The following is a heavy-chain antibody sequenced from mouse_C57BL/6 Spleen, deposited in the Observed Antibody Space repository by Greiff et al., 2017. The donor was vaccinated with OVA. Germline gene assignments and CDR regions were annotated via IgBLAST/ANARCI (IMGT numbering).Heavy chain of an antibody. CDR2: ISDGGSYT. D-gene: IGHD2-4*01. CDR3: ARDRYDYDGDYYAMDY. V-gene: IGHV5-4*01. CDR1: GFTFSSYA. Sequence: EVQLVESGGGLVKPGGSLKLSCAASGFTFSSYAMSWVRQTPEKRLEWVATISDGGSYTYYPDNVKGRFTISRDNAKNNLYLQISHLKSEDTAMYYCARDRYDYDGDYYAMDYWGQGTSVTVSS. J-gene: IGHJ4*01.